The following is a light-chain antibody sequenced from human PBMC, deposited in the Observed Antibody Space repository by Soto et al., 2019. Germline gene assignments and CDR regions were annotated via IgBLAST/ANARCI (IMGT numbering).Light chain of an antibody. V-gene: IGKV3-20*01. Sequence: EIVLTQSPDTLSLSPGERATLSCRASQSVSSDHLVWYQQKPGLPPRLLIYGASRRATGIPDRFSGSGSGTDFILTXSRXXXXDXAVYYCQHYDNTPPSVTFGPGTKVDIK. CDR3: QHYDNTPPSVT. CDR1: QSVSSDH. CDR2: GAS. J-gene: IGKJ3*01.